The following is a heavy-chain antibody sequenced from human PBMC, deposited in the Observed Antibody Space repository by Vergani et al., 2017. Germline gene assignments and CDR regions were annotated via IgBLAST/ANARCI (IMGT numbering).Heavy chain of an antibody. Sequence: VQLVESGGGVVQPGRSLRLSCAASGFTFSSNYMSWVRQAPGKGLEWVSVIYSGGSTYYADSVKGRFTISRHNSKNTLYLQMNSLRAEDTAVYYCASAGAGGGSSFSFDYWGQGTLVTVSS. CDR2: IYSGGST. CDR1: GFTFSSNY. J-gene: IGHJ4*02. V-gene: IGHV3-53*04. D-gene: IGHD2-15*01. CDR3: ASAGAGGGSSFSFDY.